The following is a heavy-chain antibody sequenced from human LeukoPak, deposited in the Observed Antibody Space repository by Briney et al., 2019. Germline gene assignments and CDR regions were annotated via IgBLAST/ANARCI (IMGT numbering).Heavy chain of an antibody. J-gene: IGHJ3*02. CDR1: GGFVSSTNW. Sequence: SETLSLTCGVSGGFVSSTNWWTWVRQPPGKGLEWIGYIYYSGSTNYNPSLKSRVTISVDTSKNQFSLKLSSVTAADTAVYYCARDLGYSGYGPTPDDAFDIWGQGTMVTVSS. CDR2: IYYSGST. CDR3: ARDLGYSGYGPTPDDAFDI. V-gene: IGHV4-4*02. D-gene: IGHD5-12*01.